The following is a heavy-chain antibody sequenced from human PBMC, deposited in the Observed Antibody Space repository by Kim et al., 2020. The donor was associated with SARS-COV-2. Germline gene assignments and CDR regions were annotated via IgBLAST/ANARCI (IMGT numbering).Heavy chain of an antibody. CDR2: GST. Sequence: GSTKDNPSLTSRFTISVDTSRNQFSLKLSSVTAAGTAVEYCARKRSGVDYWGQGTLVTVSS. V-gene: IGHV4-34*01. J-gene: IGHJ4*02. CDR3: ARKRSGVDY.